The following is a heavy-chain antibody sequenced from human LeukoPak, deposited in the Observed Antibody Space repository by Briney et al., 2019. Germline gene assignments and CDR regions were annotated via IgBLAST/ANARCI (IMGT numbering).Heavy chain of an antibody. D-gene: IGHD3-9*01. V-gene: IGHV1-18*01. CDR1: GYMFNIYG. CDR3: VRDQYLNVMTGFDD. Sequence: ASVKVSCKASGYMFNIYGISWVRQAPGQGLEWMAWTSVNNGDTKYGQKFQGRVTVTTDTSTSTVYLELRRLRPDDTAVYYCVRDQYLNVMTGFDDWGQGTLVTVSS. CDR2: TSVNNGDT. J-gene: IGHJ4*02.